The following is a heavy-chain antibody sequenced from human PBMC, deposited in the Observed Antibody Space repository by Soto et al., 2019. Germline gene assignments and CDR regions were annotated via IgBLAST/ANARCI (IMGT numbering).Heavy chain of an antibody. J-gene: IGHJ3*02. Sequence: ASVKVSCKASGYTFTSYDINWVRQATGQGLEWMGWMNPNSGNTGYAQKFQGRVTMTRNTSISTAYMELSSLRSEDTAVYYCARGGDDYGDYYRVWAFDIWGQGTMVTVSS. D-gene: IGHD4-17*01. CDR3: ARGGDDYGDYYRVWAFDI. CDR2: MNPNSGNT. CDR1: GYTFTSYD. V-gene: IGHV1-8*01.